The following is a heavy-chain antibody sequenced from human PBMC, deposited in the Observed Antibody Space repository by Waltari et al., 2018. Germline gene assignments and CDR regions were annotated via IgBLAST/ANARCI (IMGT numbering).Heavy chain of an antibody. J-gene: IGHJ6*02. Sequence: QVQLHESGPGLVEPSGTLSLTCAVSGDSFRCDNWWSWVRQAPGKGLGWSGDIHHSGSNKYKTSLKSRLTLTVNMPKNYFSLRLSAVNDADTGVYCCAREVRKAGLLYYNFDGMDVWGQGTTVTVCS. D-gene: IGHD2-8*01. CDR3: AREVRKAGLLYYNFDGMDV. CDR1: GDSFRCDNW. V-gene: IGHV4-4*01. CDR2: IHHSGSN.